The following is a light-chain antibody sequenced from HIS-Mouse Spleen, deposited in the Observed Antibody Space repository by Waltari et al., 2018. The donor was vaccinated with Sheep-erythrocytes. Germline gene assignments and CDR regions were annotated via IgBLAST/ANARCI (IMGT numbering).Light chain of an antibody. J-gene: IGLJ2*01. CDR1: ALQTQY. V-gene: IGLV3-25*03. CDR3: QSADSSVV. Sequence: SYELTQPPSVSVSPGQTARITCSGDALQTQYAYWYQQKPGQAPVLVIYKDSERPSGIPERFSGSSSGTTVTLTISGVQAEDEADYYCQSADSSVVFGGGTKLTVL. CDR2: KDS.